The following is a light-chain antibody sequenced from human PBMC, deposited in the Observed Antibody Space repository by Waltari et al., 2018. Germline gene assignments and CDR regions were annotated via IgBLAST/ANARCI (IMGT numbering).Light chain of an antibody. J-gene: IGKJ1*01. CDR1: QSISSN. CDR2: GAS. CDR3: QQYNNWPPDPT. V-gene: IGKV3D-15*01. Sequence: IVMTQSPATLSVFPGERATLSCRASQSISSNLAWSQQKPGRATRLLISGASARATGIPDRFTGSGSGIEFTLTINSLQSEDFAVYYCQQYNNWPPDPTFGQGTKVEIK.